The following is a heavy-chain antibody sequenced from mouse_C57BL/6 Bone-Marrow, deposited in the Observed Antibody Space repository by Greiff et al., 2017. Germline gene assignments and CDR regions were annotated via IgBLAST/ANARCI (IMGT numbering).Heavy chain of an antibody. CDR2: IDPGNGDT. Sequence: VQLKESGAELVRPGASVKLSCTASGFTIKDDYMHWVKQRPEQGLEWIGWIDPGNGDTEYASKFQGKATITADTSSNTAYLQLSSLTSEDTAVYYCTGLLLFAYWGQGTLVTVSA. CDR1: GFTIKDDY. D-gene: IGHD2-3*01. J-gene: IGHJ3*01. CDR3: TGLLLFAY. V-gene: IGHV14-4*01.